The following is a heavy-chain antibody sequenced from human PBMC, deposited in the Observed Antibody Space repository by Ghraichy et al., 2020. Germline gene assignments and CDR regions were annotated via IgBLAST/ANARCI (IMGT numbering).Heavy chain of an antibody. D-gene: IGHD1-26*01. CDR1: GCIVSSNY. Sequence: GGSLRLSCAASGCIVSSNYMSWVRQAPGKGLEWVSVIYSGGNTYYADSVKGRFTISRDNSKNTLYLQMNSLRAEDTAVYYCAREGSRESYAMDVWGQGTTVTVSS. CDR2: IYSGGNT. V-gene: IGHV3-66*02. J-gene: IGHJ6*02. CDR3: AREGSRESYAMDV.